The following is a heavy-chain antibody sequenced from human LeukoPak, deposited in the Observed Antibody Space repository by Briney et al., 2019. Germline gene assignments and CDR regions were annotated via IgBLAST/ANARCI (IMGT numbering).Heavy chain of an antibody. V-gene: IGHV3-21*01. CDR2: ISSSSSYI. J-gene: IGHJ4*02. CDR1: GFTFSSYS. Sequence: GGSLRLSCAASGFTFSSYSMNWVRQAPGKGLEWVSSISSSSSYIYYADSVKGRFTISRDNAKNSLYLQMNSLRAEDTAVYYCASVYYDSSGYYYFDYWGQGTLVTVSS. D-gene: IGHD3-22*01. CDR3: ASVYYDSSGYYYFDY.